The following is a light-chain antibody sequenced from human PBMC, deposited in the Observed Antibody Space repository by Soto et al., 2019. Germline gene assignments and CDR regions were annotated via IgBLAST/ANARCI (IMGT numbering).Light chain of an antibody. CDR1: QGIDRW. Sequence: DIQMTQSPSSLSASVGDRVTITCQASQGIDRWLAWYQQKPGEAPKVLIYAASSLRSGVPSRFSGSGYGTDFSLTISSLQPEDLATYYCKQSKSFPLTFGGGTKVEIK. J-gene: IGKJ4*01. CDR3: KQSKSFPLT. CDR2: AAS. V-gene: IGKV1-12*01.